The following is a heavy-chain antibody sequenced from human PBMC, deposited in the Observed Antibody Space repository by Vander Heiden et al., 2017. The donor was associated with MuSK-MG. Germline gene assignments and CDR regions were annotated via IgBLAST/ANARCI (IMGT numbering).Heavy chain of an antibody. D-gene: IGHD3-3*01. Sequence: EVQLVESGGGLVKPGGSLRLSCAASGFTFSSYSMNWVRQAPGKGLEWVSSISSSSSYIYYADSVKGRFTISRDNAKNSLYLQMNSLRAEDTAVYYCAREGSTIFGVVDYWGQGTLVTVSS. CDR2: ISSSSSYI. CDR1: GFTFSSYS. CDR3: AREGSTIFGVVDY. V-gene: IGHV3-21*01. J-gene: IGHJ4*02.